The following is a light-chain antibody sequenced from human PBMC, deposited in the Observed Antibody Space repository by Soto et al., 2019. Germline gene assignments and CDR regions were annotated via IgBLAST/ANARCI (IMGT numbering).Light chain of an antibody. CDR3: QQYGSSVT. CDR2: GAS. J-gene: IGKJ4*01. Sequence: EIALTQSPGTLSLSPRERATLSCRASQSVSSSYLAWYQQKPGQAPRLFIYGASRRATGIPDRFSSSGSGSDFTLTSSRLQPVDFAVYYCQQYGSSVTFGGGTKVEIK. CDR1: QSVSSSY. V-gene: IGKV3-20*01.